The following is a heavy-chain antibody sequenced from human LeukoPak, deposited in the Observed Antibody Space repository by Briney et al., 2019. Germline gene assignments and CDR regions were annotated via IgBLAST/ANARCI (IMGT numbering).Heavy chain of an antibody. CDR3: ARGMALRWSDAFDI. D-gene: IGHD4-23*01. Sequence: SETLSLTCTVSGGSIGSSSYYWGWIRQPPGKGREWIGSIYYGGSTYYNPSLQSRVTISVDTSKNQFSLKLSSVTAADTAVYYCARGMALRWSDAFDIWGQGTMVTVSS. J-gene: IGHJ3*02. CDR1: GGSIGSSSYY. CDR2: IYYGGST. V-gene: IGHV4-39*07.